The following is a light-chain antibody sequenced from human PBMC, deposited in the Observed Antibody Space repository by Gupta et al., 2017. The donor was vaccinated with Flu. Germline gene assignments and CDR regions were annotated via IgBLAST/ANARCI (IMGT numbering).Light chain of an antibody. Sequence: SITISCTGTSSDVGGYNYVSWYQQHPAKAPNLMIYDVSNRPSGVSNRFSGSKSGNTASLTISGLQAEDEADYYCSSYTSSSTLVFGGGTKLTVL. CDR1: SSDVGGYNY. CDR3: SSYTSSSTLV. J-gene: IGLJ2*01. V-gene: IGLV2-14*04. CDR2: DVS.